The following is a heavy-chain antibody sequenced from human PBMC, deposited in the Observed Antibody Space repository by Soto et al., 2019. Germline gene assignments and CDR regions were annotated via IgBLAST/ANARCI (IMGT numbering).Heavy chain of an antibody. CDR2: ISGSGGST. CDR1: GFTFSSYA. CDR3: ATRYFDWLLRTYYYYGMDV. V-gene: IGHV3-23*01. Sequence: GGSLRLSCAASGFTFSSYAMSWVRQAPGKGLEWVSAISGSGGSTYYADSVKGRFTISRDNSKNTLHLQMNSLRAEDTAVYYCATRYFDWLLRTYYYYGMDVWGQGTTVTVSS. J-gene: IGHJ6*02. D-gene: IGHD3-9*01.